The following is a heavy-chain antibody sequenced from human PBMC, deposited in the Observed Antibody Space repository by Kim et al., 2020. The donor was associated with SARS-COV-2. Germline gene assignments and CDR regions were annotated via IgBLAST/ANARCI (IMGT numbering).Heavy chain of an antibody. CDR3: ARDLNYYDSSGYSSWYFDL. V-gene: IGHV1-46*01. CDR1: GYTFTSYY. J-gene: IGHJ2*01. D-gene: IGHD3-22*01. Sequence: ASVKVSCKASGYTFTSYYMDWVRQAPGQGLEWMGIINPSGGSTSYAQKFQGRVTMTRDTSTSTVYMELSSLRSEDTAVYYCARDLNYYDSSGYSSWYFDLWGRGTLVTVSS. CDR2: INPSGGST.